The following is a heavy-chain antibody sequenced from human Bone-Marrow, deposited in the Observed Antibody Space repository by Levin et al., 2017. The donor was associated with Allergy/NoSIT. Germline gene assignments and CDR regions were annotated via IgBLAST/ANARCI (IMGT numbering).Heavy chain of an antibody. CDR3: ARFNYLTTNMDV. V-gene: IGHV3-48*03. CDR1: GFTFSSYE. J-gene: IGHJ6*03. D-gene: IGHD4-11*01. CDR2: ISSSGSTI. Sequence: GGSLRLSCAASGFTFSSYEMNWVRQAPGKGLEWVSYISSSGSTIYYADSVKGRFTISRDNAKNSLYLQMNSLRAEDTAVYYCARFNYLTTNMDVWGKGTTVTVSS.